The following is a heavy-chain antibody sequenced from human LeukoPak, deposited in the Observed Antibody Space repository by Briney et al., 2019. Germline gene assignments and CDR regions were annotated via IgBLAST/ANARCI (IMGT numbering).Heavy chain of an antibody. V-gene: IGHV3-30*18. CDR3: AKGVSSWYPPHFDY. D-gene: IGHD6-13*01. Sequence: GGSLRLSCAASGFTFSSYGMHWVRQAPGKGLEWVAVISYDGNNKYHAESVKGRFTISRDNPKNTLYLQMNSLRAEDTAVYYCAKGVSSWYPPHFDYWGQGTLITVSS. CDR2: ISYDGNNK. CDR1: GFTFSSYG. J-gene: IGHJ4*02.